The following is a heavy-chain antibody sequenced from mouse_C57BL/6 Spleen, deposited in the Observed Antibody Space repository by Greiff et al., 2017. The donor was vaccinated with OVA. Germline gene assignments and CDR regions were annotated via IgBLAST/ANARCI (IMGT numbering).Heavy chain of an antibody. CDR3: AREDYGSSYGYFDV. Sequence: EVKLMESGGGLVKPGGSLKLSCAASGFTFSSYAMSWVRQTPEKRLEWVATISDGGGYTYYPDNVKGRSTITRDNATNQLYLQLSPLKSENTAMYDCAREDYGSSYGYFDVWGTGTTVTVSS. V-gene: IGHV5-4*01. D-gene: IGHD1-1*01. CDR2: ISDGGGYT. CDR1: GFTFSSYA. J-gene: IGHJ1*03.